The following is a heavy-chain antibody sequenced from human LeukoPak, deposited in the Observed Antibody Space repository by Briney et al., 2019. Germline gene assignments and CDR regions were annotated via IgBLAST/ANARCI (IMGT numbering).Heavy chain of an antibody. CDR3: ARSSGSYYLDY. CDR1: GFTFSSYA. Sequence: GGSLRLSCAASGFTFSSYAMSWVRQAPGKGLEWVSFISSSSSYIYYADSVKGRFTISRDNAKNSLYLQMNSLRAEDTAVYYCARSSGSYYLDYWGQGTLVTVSS. J-gene: IGHJ4*02. V-gene: IGHV3-21*01. D-gene: IGHD1-26*01. CDR2: ISSSSSYI.